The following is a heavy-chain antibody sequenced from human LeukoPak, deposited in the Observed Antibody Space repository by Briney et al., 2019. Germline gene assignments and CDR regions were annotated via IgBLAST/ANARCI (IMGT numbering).Heavy chain of an antibody. CDR2: IYYSGST. CDR3: ARVSVIVVVVAATPGRLFDY. D-gene: IGHD2-15*01. CDR1: GGSITSGAYY. Sequence: PSETLSLTCTVSGGSITSGAYYWSWIRQHPGKGLEWIGYIYYSGSTFYSPSLKSRVSISLDTSKNQFSLKLSSVTAADTAVYYCARVSVIVVVVAATPGRLFDYWGQGTLVTVSS. J-gene: IGHJ4*02. V-gene: IGHV4-31*03.